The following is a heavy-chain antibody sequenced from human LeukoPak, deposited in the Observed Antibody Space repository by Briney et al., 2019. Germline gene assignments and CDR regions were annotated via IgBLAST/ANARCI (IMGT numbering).Heavy chain of an antibody. Sequence: PSETLSLTCAVSGGSISSSNWWSWVRQPPGKGLEWIGEIYHSGSTHYNPSLKSRVTISVDKSKNQFSLKLSSVTAADTAVYYCARLVNPGYSSGWYGKGGKTGRGYYYYYMDVWGKGTTVTISS. CDR2: IYHSGST. V-gene: IGHV4-4*02. D-gene: IGHD6-19*01. J-gene: IGHJ6*03. CDR1: GGSISSSNW. CDR3: ARLVNPGYSSGWYGKGGKTGRGYYYYYMDV.